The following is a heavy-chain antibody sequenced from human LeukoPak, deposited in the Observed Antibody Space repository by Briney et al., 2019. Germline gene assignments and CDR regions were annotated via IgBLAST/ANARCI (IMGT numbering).Heavy chain of an antibody. V-gene: IGHV4-34*01. CDR1: GGSFSGYY. CDR2: INHSGST. CDR3: ARFETAAADY. D-gene: IGHD6-13*01. J-gene: IGHJ4*02. Sequence: SETLSLTCAVYGGSFSGYYWSWIRQPPGKGLEWIGEINHSGSTNYNPSLKSRVTISVDTSKNQFSLKLSSVTAADTAVYYCARFETAAADYWGQGTLVTVSS.